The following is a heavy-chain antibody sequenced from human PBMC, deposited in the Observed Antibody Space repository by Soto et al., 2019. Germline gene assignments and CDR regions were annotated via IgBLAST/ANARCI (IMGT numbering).Heavy chain of an antibody. CDR3: AKDKGLDTKYYGSGSHYKAPSYFDY. CDR2: ISDSGGSL. Sequence: PGGSLRLSCAASGFTFSSYAMSWVRQAPGKGLEWVSAISDSGGSLYYADSVKGRFTISRDNSGDTLYLQMNSLRAGDTAVYYCAKDKGLDTKYYGSGSHYKAPSYFDYWGQGALVTVAS. V-gene: IGHV3-23*01. D-gene: IGHD3-10*01. J-gene: IGHJ4*02. CDR1: GFTFSSYA.